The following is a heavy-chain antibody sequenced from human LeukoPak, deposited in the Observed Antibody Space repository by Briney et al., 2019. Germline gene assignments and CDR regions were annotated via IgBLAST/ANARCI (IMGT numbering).Heavy chain of an antibody. CDR1: GFTFSTFA. CDR3: ARDIRNYYDSGAYGWFDP. Sequence: GGSLRLSCAASGFTFSTFAMIWVRQPPGKGLEWVSSIFPSGGEIHYADSVRGRFTISRDNSKSTLSLQMNSLRAEDTATYYCARDIRNYYDSGAYGWFDPWGQGTLVPVSS. J-gene: IGHJ5*02. D-gene: IGHD3-10*01. V-gene: IGHV3-23*01. CDR2: IFPSGGEI.